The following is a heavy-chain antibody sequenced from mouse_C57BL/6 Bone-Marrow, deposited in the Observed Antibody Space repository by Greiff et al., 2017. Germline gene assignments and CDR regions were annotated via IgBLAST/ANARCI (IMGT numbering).Heavy chain of an antibody. D-gene: IGHD2-3*01. Sequence: QVQLQQSGAELARPGASVKMSCKASGYTFTSYTMHLVKQRPGQGLEWIGYINPSSGYTKYNQKFKDKATLTADKSSSTAYMQLSSLTSEDSAVYYCARGRWSRYFDVWGTGTTVTVSS. CDR1: GYTFTSYT. CDR3: ARGRWSRYFDV. J-gene: IGHJ1*03. CDR2: INPSSGYT. V-gene: IGHV1-4*01.